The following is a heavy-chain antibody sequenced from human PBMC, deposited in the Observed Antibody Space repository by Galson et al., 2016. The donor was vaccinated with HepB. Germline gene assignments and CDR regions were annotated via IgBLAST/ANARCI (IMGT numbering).Heavy chain of an antibody. Sequence: SETLSLTCTVSGGSINISTYCWGWIRQPPGKGLEWIGSIYYSGTTYYNPSLKSRVTISVDTSKNQVSLNLSSVTAADTAFYYCARLEDSGCAGCWFDPWGQGTLVTVSS. CDR2: IYYSGTT. CDR1: GGSINISTYC. D-gene: IGHD6-19*01. J-gene: IGHJ5*02. CDR3: ARLEDSGCAGCWFDP. V-gene: IGHV4-39*01.